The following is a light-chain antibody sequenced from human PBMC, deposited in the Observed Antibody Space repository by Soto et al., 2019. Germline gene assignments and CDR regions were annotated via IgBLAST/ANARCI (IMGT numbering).Light chain of an antibody. V-gene: IGLV2-14*01. CDR2: DVS. CDR3: SSYTSSSTYYV. Sequence: QSALTQPASVSGFPGQSITISCTGTSSDVGGYNYVSWYQQHPGKAPKLMIYDVSNRPSGVSNRFSGSKSGNTASLTISGLQAEDEADYYCSSYTSSSTYYVFGTGPKVTVL. J-gene: IGLJ1*01. CDR1: SSDVGGYNY.